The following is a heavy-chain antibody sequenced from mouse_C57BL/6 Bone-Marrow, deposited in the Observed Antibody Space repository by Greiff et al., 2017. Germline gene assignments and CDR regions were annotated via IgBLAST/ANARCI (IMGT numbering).Heavy chain of an antibody. Sequence: EVKLQASGGGLVQPGGSLKLSCAASGFTFSDYGMAWVRQAPRKGPEWVAFISNLAYSIYYADTVTGRFTISRENAKNTLYLEMSSLRSEDTAMYYCARYDYGFFAYWGQGTLVTVSA. CDR2: ISNLAYSI. D-gene: IGHD2-4*01. CDR1: GFTFSDYG. CDR3: ARYDYGFFAY. J-gene: IGHJ3*01. V-gene: IGHV5-15*01.